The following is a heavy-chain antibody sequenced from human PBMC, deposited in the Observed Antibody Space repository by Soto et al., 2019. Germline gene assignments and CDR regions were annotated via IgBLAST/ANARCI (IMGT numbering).Heavy chain of an antibody. D-gene: IGHD3-10*01. J-gene: IGHJ5*02. CDR2: IYYSGST. CDR1: GGSISSSRYY. Sequence: PSETLSLTCTVSGGSISSSRYYWGWIRQPPGKGLEWIGSIYYSGSTYYNPSLKSRVTISVDTSKNQFSLKLSSVTAADTAVYYCARLVWFGETNWFEPWGQGTLVTVSS. V-gene: IGHV4-39*01. CDR3: ARLVWFGETNWFEP.